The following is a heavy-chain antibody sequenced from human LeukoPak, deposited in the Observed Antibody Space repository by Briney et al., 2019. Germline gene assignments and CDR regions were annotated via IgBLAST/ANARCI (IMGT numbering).Heavy chain of an antibody. J-gene: IGHJ2*01. D-gene: IGHD2-21*02. CDR1: GRSLSGYY. Sequence: SSETLSLTCGVDGRSLSGYYWRWIGQSPGKERQGIGEISHSESTNYNPSLKSRVNISGDTSKNQLSVKLTSVTAADTAVYYCTGAVVLTPMGFWYFDLWGRGTVVTISS. CDR2: ISHSEST. V-gene: IGHV4-34*01. CDR3: TGAVVLTPMGFWYFDL.